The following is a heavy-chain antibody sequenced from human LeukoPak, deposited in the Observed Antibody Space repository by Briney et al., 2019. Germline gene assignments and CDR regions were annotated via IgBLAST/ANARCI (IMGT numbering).Heavy chain of an antibody. CDR3: ARLSGDPGPEAFDI. CDR2: IYYSGST. D-gene: IGHD1-14*01. J-gene: IGHJ3*02. V-gene: IGHV4-59*01. CDR1: GGSTSSYY. Sequence: SETLSLTCTVSGGSTSSYYWSWIRQPPGKGLEWIGYIYYSGSTNYNPSLKSRVTISVDTSKNQFSLKLSSVTAADTAVYYCARLSGDPGPEAFDIWGRGTMVTVSS.